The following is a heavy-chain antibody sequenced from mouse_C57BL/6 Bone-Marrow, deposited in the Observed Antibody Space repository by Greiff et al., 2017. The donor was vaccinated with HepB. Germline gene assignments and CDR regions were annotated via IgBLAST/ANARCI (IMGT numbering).Heavy chain of an antibody. CDR1: GFTFSDYY. CDR2: INYDGSST. J-gene: IGHJ4*01. Sequence: DVKLVESEGGLVQPGSSMKLSCTASGFTFSDYYMAWVRQVPEKGLEWVANINYDGSSTYYLDSLKSRFIISRDNAKNILYLQMSSLKSEDTATYYCVRVGYDYLHYYAMDYWGQGTSVTVSS. D-gene: IGHD2-4*01. CDR3: VRVGYDYLHYYAMDY. V-gene: IGHV5-16*01.